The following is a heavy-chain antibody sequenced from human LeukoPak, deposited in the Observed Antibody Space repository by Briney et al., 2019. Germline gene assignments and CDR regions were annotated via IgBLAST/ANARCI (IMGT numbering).Heavy chain of an antibody. Sequence: PGGSLRLSCAASGFTFSSYWMSWVRQAPGNGLEWVANIKQDGSEKYYVDSVKGRFTISRDNAKNSLYLQMNSLRAEDTAVYYCATSNDCSSTSCYCDYWGQGTLVTVSS. CDR1: GFTFSSYW. J-gene: IGHJ4*02. CDR2: IKQDGSEK. CDR3: ATSNDCSSTSCYCDY. D-gene: IGHD2-2*01. V-gene: IGHV3-7*01.